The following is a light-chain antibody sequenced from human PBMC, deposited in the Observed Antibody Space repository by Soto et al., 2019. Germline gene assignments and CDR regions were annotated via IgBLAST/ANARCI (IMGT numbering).Light chain of an antibody. CDR3: QQYDDWPLT. CDR1: QTVRNNY. CDR2: DAS. V-gene: IGKV3D-20*02. J-gene: IGKJ4*01. Sequence: EIVMTQSPATLSVSPGERATLSCRASQTVRNNYLAWYQQKPGQAPRLLIYDASSRATGIPDRFSGGGSGTDFTLTISRLEAEDFAIYYCQQYDDWPLTFGGGTKVDI.